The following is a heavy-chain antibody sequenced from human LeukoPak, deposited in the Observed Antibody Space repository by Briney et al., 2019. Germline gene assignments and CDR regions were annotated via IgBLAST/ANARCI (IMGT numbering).Heavy chain of an antibody. CDR1: GFTVSSNY. J-gene: IGHJ3*02. V-gene: IGHV3-66*01. CDR2: IYSGGST. Sequence: GGSLRLSCAASGFTVSSNYMSWVRQAPGKGLEGVSVIYSGGSTYYADSVKGRFTIARDNSKNTLYLQMNSLRAEDTAVYYCARDQDIDAFDIWGQGTMVTVSS. CDR3: ARDQDIDAFDI.